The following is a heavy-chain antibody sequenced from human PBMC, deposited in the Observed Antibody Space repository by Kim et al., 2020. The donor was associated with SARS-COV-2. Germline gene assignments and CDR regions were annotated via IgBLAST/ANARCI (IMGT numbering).Heavy chain of an antibody. V-gene: IGHV3-9*01. CDR2: ISWNSGSI. CDR1: GFTFDDYA. Sequence: GGSLRLSCAASGFTFDDYAMHWVRQAPGKGLEWVSGISWNSGSIGYADSVKGRFTISRDNAKNSLYLQMNSLRAEDTALYYCAKAPMGHYYDSSGYYY. CDR3: AKAPMGHYYDSSGYYY. J-gene: IGHJ6*01. D-gene: IGHD3-22*01.